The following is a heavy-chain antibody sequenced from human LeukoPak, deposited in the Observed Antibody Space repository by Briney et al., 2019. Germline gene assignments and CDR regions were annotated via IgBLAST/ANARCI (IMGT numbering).Heavy chain of an antibody. CDR1: GYTLTELS. J-gene: IGHJ4*02. CDR2: FDPEDGET. V-gene: IGHV1-24*01. D-gene: IGHD6-6*01. Sequence: ASVKVSCKVSGYTLTELSMHWVRQAPGKGLEWMGGFDPEDGETIYAQKFQGRVTITTDESTSTAYMELSSLRSEDTAVYYCARDRESEYSSPLGYWGQGTLVTVSS. CDR3: ARDRESEYSSPLGY.